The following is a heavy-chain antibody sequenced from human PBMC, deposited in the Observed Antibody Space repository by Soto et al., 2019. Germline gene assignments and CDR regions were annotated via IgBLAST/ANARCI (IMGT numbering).Heavy chain of an antibody. V-gene: IGHV1-8*01. CDR1: GYTFTSYD. Sequence: ASVKVSCKASGYTFTSYDINWVRQATGQGLEWMGWMNPNSGNTGYAQKFQGRVTMTRNTSISTAYMELSSLRSEDTAVYYCARVPQIHYDFWSGYITAPSWFDPWGQGTLVTVSS. CDR2: MNPNSGNT. CDR3: ARVPQIHYDFWSGYITAPSWFDP. J-gene: IGHJ5*02. D-gene: IGHD3-3*01.